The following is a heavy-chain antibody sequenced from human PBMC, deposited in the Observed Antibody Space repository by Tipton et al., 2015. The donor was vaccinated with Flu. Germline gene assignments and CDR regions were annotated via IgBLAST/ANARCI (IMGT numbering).Heavy chain of an antibody. Sequence: GLVKPSETLSLTCTVSGSSIRDPYCWGWIRQPPGKGLEWIGYISYSGSTNFSPSLKSRVSISVDTTENQVSLTLTSVTTTDTAFYFCARFVGFGYYYHGLDVWGQGAAVTVSS. CDR3: ARFVGFGYYYHGLDV. J-gene: IGHJ6*02. V-gene: IGHV4-59*12. D-gene: IGHD1-26*01. CDR1: GSSIRDPYC. CDR2: ISYSGST.